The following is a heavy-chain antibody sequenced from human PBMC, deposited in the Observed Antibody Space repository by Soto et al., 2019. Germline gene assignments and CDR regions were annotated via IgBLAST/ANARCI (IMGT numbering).Heavy chain of an antibody. V-gene: IGHV4-31*03. CDR1: GDSITSGTFY. CDR3: ERDQRDECLPGFDT. D-gene: IGHD3-3*01. Sequence: PSETLSLTCTVSGDSITSGTFYWNWIRQYPGKGLEWIGYMYYSGSTYYNPSLKSRVSISRDTSKNQFSLSLRSVTGADTAVNYCERDQRDECLPGFDTSGQGTLLAVSS. CDR2: MYYSGST. J-gene: IGHJ5*01.